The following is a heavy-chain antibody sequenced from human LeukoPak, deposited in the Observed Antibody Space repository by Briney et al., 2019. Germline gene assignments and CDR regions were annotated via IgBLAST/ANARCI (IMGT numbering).Heavy chain of an antibody. CDR2: ISTSGSAI. J-gene: IGHJ4*02. CDR3: ARDDSKYGDYPVDY. CDR1: GFTFSDYY. Sequence: GGSLRLSCAASGFTFSDYYVSWIRQAPGKGLEWVSYISTSGSAIYYVDSVKGRFTISRDNTKNSLYLQMNSLRDEDAAVYYCARDDSKYGDYPVDYWGQGTLVTVSS. V-gene: IGHV3-11*01. D-gene: IGHD4-17*01.